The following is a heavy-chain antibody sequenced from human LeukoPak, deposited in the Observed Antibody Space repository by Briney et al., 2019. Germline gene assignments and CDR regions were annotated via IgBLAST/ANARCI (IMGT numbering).Heavy chain of an antibody. CDR2: IYYSGST. J-gene: IGHJ4*02. D-gene: IGHD3-22*01. V-gene: IGHV4-39*01. CDR1: GASISSSSYS. CDR3: ARPNYYYRSGYYFSAGGYFDD. Sequence: PSETLSLTCTVTGASISSSSYSWGWIRQPPAKGLGWIGSIYYSGSTYYNPSLNPQVTISVDASTTQFSPTLSSVTAADTAVYYCARPNYYYRSGYYFSAGGYFDDWGQGTLVTVSS.